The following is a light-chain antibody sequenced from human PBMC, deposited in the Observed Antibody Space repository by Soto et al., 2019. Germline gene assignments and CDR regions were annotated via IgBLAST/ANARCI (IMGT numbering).Light chain of an antibody. Sequence: EVVMTQSPATLSVSPGDRATLSCRASQNVHSDLAWYQQKPGQAPRLLIFDSSTRDTDVPLRFTCGGSGTDFPLTISSLQSEDFAVYYCQQYSDWPLTFGGGTKVEIK. J-gene: IGKJ4*01. CDR1: QNVHSD. CDR3: QQYSDWPLT. CDR2: DSS. V-gene: IGKV3-15*01.